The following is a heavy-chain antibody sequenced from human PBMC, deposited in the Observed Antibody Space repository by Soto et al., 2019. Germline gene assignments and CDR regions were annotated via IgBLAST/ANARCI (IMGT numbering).Heavy chain of an antibody. D-gene: IGHD1-26*01. CDR2: ISYDGSNK. Sequence: PGGSLRLSCAASGFTFSSYGMHWVRQAPGKGLEWVAVISYDGSNKYYADSVKGRFTISRDNSKNTLYLQMNSLRAEDTAVYYCAKVERKWEVNYTFDVWGQGTMVTVSS. CDR3: AKVERKWEVNYTFDV. V-gene: IGHV3-30*18. J-gene: IGHJ3*01. CDR1: GFTFSSYG.